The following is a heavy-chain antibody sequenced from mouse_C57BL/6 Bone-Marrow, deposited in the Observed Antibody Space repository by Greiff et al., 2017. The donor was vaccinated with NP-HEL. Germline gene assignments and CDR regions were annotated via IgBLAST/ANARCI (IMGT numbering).Heavy chain of an antibody. CDR1: GFTFSSYA. CDR3: AREDYYGSKGY. CDR2: ISDGGSYT. Sequence: EVQLVESGGGLVKPGGSLKLSCAASGFTFSSYAMSWVRQTPEKRLEWVATISDGGSYTYYPDNVKGRFTISRDNAKNNLYLQMSHLKSEDTAMYYCAREDYYGSKGYWGQGTTLTVSS. J-gene: IGHJ2*01. V-gene: IGHV5-4*01. D-gene: IGHD1-1*01.